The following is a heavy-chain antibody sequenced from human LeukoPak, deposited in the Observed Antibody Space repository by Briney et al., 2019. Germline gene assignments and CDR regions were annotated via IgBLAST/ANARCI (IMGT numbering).Heavy chain of an antibody. D-gene: IGHD1-26*01. J-gene: IGHJ6*03. Sequence: GASVKVSCKASGYTFTGYYMHWVRQAPGQGLEWMGWINPNSGGTNYAQKFQGRVTMTRDTSISTAYMELSRLRSDDTAVYYCARGGELLTYYYYYMDVWGKGTTVTVSS. CDR1: GYTFTGYY. V-gene: IGHV1-2*02. CDR3: ARGGELLTYYYYYMDV. CDR2: INPNSGGT.